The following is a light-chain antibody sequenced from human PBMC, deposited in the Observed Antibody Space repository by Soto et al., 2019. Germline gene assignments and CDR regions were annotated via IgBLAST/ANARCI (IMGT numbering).Light chain of an antibody. CDR2: YSN. Sequence: QSVLTQPPSVSGTPGQRVTISCSGSRSNIGDNTVNWYQQLPGTAPKLLVYYSNQRPSGVPDRFSGSKSGTSASLAISGLQSEDEADYYCAAWDDRLNGPVFGGGTKVTVL. CDR3: AAWDDRLNGPV. V-gene: IGLV1-44*01. CDR1: RSNIGDNT. J-gene: IGLJ2*01.